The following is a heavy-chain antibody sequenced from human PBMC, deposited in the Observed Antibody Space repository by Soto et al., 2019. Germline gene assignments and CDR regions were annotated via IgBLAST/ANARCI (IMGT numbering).Heavy chain of an antibody. Sequence: EVQLLESGGDLVQPGGSLRLSCAASGFSFGGYGMSWVRQAPGKGLEWVSALSGSGSTTYYADSVRGRFIISRDNSWDTLILQMNSLRAEDTALYFCAKASKGYTGYDLDYWGQGTVFTVSP. D-gene: IGHD5-12*01. J-gene: IGHJ4*02. CDR3: AKASKGYTGYDLDY. V-gene: IGHV3-23*01. CDR1: GFSFGGYG. CDR2: LSGSGSTT.